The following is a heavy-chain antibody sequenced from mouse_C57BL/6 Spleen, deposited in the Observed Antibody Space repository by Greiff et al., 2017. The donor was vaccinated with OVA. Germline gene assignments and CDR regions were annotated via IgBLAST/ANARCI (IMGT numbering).Heavy chain of an antibody. D-gene: IGHD2-4*01. CDR2: INPNNGGT. CDR3: AIQWDDYDY. V-gene: IGHV1-26*01. J-gene: IGHJ2*01. CDR1: GYTFTDYY. Sequence: EVQLQQSGPELVKPGASVKISCKASGYTFTDYYMNWVKQSHGKSLEWIGDINPNNGGTSYNQKFKGKATLTVDKSSSTAYMELRSLTSEDSAVYYCAIQWDDYDYWGQGTTLTVSS.